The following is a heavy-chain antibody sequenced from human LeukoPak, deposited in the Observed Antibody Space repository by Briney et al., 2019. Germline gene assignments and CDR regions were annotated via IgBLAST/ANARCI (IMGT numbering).Heavy chain of an antibody. CDR2: ISSGSTI. CDR3: ARGEYEYSSGWYSGY. J-gene: IGHJ4*02. D-gene: IGHD6-19*01. CDR1: GFTFSDYY. V-gene: IGHV3-11*01. Sequence: GGSLRLSCAASGFTFSDYYMSWIRQAPGKGLEWVSYISSGSTIYYADSVKGRFTVSRDNAKNSLYLQMNSLRAEDTAVYYCARGEYEYSSGWYSGYWGQGTLVTVSS.